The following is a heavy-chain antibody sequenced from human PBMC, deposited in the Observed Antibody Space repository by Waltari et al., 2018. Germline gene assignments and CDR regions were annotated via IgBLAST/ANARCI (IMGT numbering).Heavy chain of an antibody. J-gene: IGHJ4*02. V-gene: IGHV1-8*01. CDR2: MNPNSGDT. CDR3: ARVSSIAARRGYY. D-gene: IGHD6-6*01. Sequence: QVQLVQSGAEVKKPGASVRVSCKASGYTFPSYDLNLVRQATGQGLEWMGWMNPNSGDTGYAQKFQGRLTMTRNTSISTAYMELSSLRSEDTAVYYCARVSSIAARRGYYWGQGTLVTVSS. CDR1: GYTFPSYD.